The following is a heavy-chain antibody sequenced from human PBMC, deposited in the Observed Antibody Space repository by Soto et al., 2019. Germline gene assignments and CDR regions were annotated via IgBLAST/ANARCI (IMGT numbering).Heavy chain of an antibody. D-gene: IGHD3-3*01. CDR3: ARHVTTPNPDWFDP. Sequence: QLQLQESGPGLVKPSETLSLTCTVSGGSISSSSYYWGWIRQPPGKGLEWIGSIYYSGSTYYNPSLKSRVTISVDTSKNQFSLKLSSVTAADTAVYYCARHVTTPNPDWFDPWGQGTLVTVSS. J-gene: IGHJ5*02. CDR2: IYYSGST. CDR1: GGSISSSSYY. V-gene: IGHV4-39*01.